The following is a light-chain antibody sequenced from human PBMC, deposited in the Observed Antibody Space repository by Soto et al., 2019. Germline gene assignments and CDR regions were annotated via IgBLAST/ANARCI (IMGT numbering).Light chain of an antibody. CDR2: EVS. V-gene: IGLV2-14*01. CDR3: SSYTSTNTLWV. Sequence: QSALTQPASVSGSPGQSITISCTGTSSDVGGYNYVSWYQQHPGKAPKLMIYEVSNRPSGVSNRFSGSKSGNTASLTISGLQAEDEGNYYCSSYTSTNTLWVFGGGTKLTVL. J-gene: IGLJ3*02. CDR1: SSDVGGYNY.